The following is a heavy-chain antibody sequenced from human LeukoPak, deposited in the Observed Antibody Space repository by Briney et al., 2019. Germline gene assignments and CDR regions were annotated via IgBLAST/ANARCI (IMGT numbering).Heavy chain of an antibody. Sequence: GGSLRLSCAASGFTFSSYAMSWVRQAPGKGLEWVSGISNSGGSTYYADSVKGRFTISRDNSKNTLYLQMNSLTVEDTAVYYCARDLTGSGSPLDYWGQGTLVTVSS. V-gene: IGHV3-23*01. CDR1: GFTFSSYA. CDR3: ARDLTGSGSPLDY. D-gene: IGHD3-10*01. J-gene: IGHJ4*02. CDR2: ISNSGGST.